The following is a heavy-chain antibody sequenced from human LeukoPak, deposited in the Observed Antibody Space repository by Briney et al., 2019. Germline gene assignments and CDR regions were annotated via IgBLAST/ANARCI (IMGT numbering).Heavy chain of an antibody. D-gene: IGHD3-9*01. CDR1: GFTFDDYT. CDR2: ISWDGGST. CDR3: AKDQGRYDILTGLPDY. J-gene: IGHJ4*02. Sequence: GGSLRLSCAASGFTFDDYTMHWVRQAPGRGLEWVSLISWDGGSTYYADSVKGRFTISRDNSKNSLYLQMNSLRTEDTALYYCAKDQGRYDILTGLPDYWGQGTLVTVSS. V-gene: IGHV3-43*01.